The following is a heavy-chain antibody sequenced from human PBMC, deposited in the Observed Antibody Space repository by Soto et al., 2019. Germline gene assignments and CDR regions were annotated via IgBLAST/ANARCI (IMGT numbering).Heavy chain of an antibody. V-gene: IGHV3-23*01. CDR3: AKSSKYSSSWYLPSGGDYFDY. J-gene: IGHJ4*02. CDR2: ISGSGGST. Sequence: EVQLLESGRGLVQPGGSLRLSCAASGFTFSSYAMSWVRQAPGKGLEWVSAISGSGGSTYYADSVKGRFTISRDNSKNTLYLQMNSLRAEDTAVYYCAKSSKYSSSWYLPSGGDYFDYWGQGTLVTVSS. CDR1: GFTFSSYA. D-gene: IGHD6-13*01.